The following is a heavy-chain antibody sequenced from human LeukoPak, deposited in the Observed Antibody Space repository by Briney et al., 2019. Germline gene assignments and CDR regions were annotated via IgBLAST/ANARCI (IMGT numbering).Heavy chain of an antibody. V-gene: IGHV3-7*03. CDR3: ARGGGLDV. J-gene: IGHJ6*02. D-gene: IGHD3-16*01. Sequence: GGSLRLSCAASGFTFSSYWMNWARQAPGKGLEWVASINHNGNVNYYVDSVKGRFTISRDNAKTSLYLQMSNLRAEDTAVYFCARGGGLDVWGQGATVTVSS. CDR1: GFTFSSYW. CDR2: INHNGNVN.